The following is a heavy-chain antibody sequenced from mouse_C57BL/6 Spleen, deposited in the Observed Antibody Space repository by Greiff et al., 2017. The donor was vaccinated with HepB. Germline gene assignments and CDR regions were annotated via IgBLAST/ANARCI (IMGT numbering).Heavy chain of an antibody. V-gene: IGHV1-55*01. Sequence: QVQLQQPGAELVKPGASVKMSCKASGYTFTSYWMTWVKQRPGQGLEWIGDIYPGSGSTNYNEKFKSKATLTVDTSSSTAYMQLSSLTSEDSAVYYCARRGTVEPWYFDVWGTGTTVTVSS. CDR2: IYPGSGST. CDR1: GYTFTSYW. J-gene: IGHJ1*03. CDR3: ARRGTVEPWYFDV. D-gene: IGHD1-1*01.